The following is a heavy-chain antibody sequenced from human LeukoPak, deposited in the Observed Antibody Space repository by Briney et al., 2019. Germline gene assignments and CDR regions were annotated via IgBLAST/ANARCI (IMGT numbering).Heavy chain of an antibody. CDR3: ANYSGSSRWFDY. J-gene: IGHJ4*02. CDR1: GFTCSSYA. D-gene: IGHD6-13*01. CDR2: ISGGGGST. Sequence: GESLRLSCAASGFTCSSYAMSWVRQAPGKGLEWVSGISGGGGSTYYADSVKGRFTISRDNSKNTLYLQMNSLRAEDTAVYYCANYSGSSRWFDYWGQGTPVTVSS. V-gene: IGHV3-23*01.